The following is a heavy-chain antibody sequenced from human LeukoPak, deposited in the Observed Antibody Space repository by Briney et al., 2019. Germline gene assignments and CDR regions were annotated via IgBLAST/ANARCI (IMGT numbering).Heavy chain of an antibody. D-gene: IGHD5-24*01. V-gene: IGHV3-23*01. Sequence: GGSLRLSCAASGFTFTNYAMNWVRQAPGKGLEWVSTLSPSGADTYYADSVKGRFTISRDISKNTLYLQMNSLRAEDTAVYYCARRAYNWGAFDIWGQGTMVTVS. J-gene: IGHJ3*02. CDR2: LSPSGADT. CDR1: GFTFTNYA. CDR3: ARRAYNWGAFDI.